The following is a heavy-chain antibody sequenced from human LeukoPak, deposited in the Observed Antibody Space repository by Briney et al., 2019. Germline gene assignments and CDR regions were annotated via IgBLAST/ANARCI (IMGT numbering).Heavy chain of an antibody. CDR1: GGSISSGGYY. D-gene: IGHD4-17*01. Sequence: HSETLSLTCTVSGGSISSGGYYWSWIRQHPGKGLEWIGYISYSGSTYYNPSLKSRVTISVDTSKNQFSLKLSSVTAADTAVYYCARELDYGDPRGSAFDIWGQGTMVTVSS. CDR3: ARELDYGDPRGSAFDI. J-gene: IGHJ3*02. V-gene: IGHV4-31*03. CDR2: ISYSGST.